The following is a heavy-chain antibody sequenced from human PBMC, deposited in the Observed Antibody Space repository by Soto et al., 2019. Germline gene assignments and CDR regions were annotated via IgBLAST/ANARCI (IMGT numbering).Heavy chain of an antibody. CDR2: INSDGNST. Sequence: EVQLVESGGGLVQPGGSLRLSCAASGFTFSPIWMHWVRQVRGKGPVWVSRINSDGNSTSYADSVKGRFTISRDNAKNTLYLQMNSLRAEDTAVYYCARGSNHFDYWGQGTLVTVSS. CDR1: GFTFSPIW. CDR3: ARGSNHFDY. D-gene: IGHD4-4*01. V-gene: IGHV3-74*01. J-gene: IGHJ4*02.